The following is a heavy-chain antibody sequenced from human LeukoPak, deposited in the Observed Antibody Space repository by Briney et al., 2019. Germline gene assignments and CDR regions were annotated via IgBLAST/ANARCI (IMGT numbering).Heavy chain of an antibody. CDR2: MDPNSDTS. J-gene: IGHJ2*01. CDR3: ARVLSSSWYGGGYLDL. CDR1: GFTFGRYE. D-gene: IGHD6-13*01. V-gene: IGHV1-8*01. Sequence: ASVKVSCKASGFTFGRYEVNWVRQATGQGLEWLGWMDPNSDTSGYAQKFQGRVTMTRNTSINTAYMELSSLRSDDTAVYYCARVLSSSWYGGGYLDLWGRGTLVTVSS.